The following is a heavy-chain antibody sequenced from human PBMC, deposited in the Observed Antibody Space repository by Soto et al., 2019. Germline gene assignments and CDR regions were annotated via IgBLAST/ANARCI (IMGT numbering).Heavy chain of an antibody. CDR1: GFIFNSYS. V-gene: IGHV3-48*01. J-gene: IGHJ4*02. Sequence: EVQLVESGLGLVQPGGSLRLSCVASGFIFNSYSMNWVRQAPGKGLEWISYINSGSTSVFYADSVKGRFTISRDNAKNSLYLQMNSLRAEDTAVYYCASSASPDAYWGQGTLVTVSS. D-gene: IGHD1-26*01. CDR3: ASSASPDAY. CDR2: INSGSTSV.